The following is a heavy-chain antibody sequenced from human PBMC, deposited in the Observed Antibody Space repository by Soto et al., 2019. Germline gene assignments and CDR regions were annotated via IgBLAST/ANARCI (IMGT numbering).Heavy chain of an antibody. J-gene: IGHJ5*02. CDR3: ARGPSIAARSRWFDP. CDR1: GGSISSSSYY. CDR2: IYYSGST. V-gene: IGHV4-39*07. D-gene: IGHD6-6*01. Sequence: SETLSLTCTVSGGSISSSSYYWGWIRQPPGKGLEWIGSIYYSGSTNYNPSLKSRVTISVDTSKNQFSLKLSSVTAADTAVYYCARGPSIAARSRWFDPWGQGTLVTVSS.